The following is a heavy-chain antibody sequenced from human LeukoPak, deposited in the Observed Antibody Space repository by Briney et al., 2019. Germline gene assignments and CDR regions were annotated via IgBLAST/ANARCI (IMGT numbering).Heavy chain of an antibody. CDR3: ARDGPPYCTNGVCLWAEYVYFDY. CDR1: GFTFDDYG. CDR2: INWNGGST. V-gene: IGHV3-20*04. D-gene: IGHD2-8*01. J-gene: IGHJ4*02. Sequence: GRSLRLSCAASGFTFDDYGMSWVRQAPGKGLEWVSGINWNGGSTGYADSVKGRFTISRDNAKNSLYLQMNSLRAEDTALYYCARDGPPYCTNGVCLWAEYVYFDYWGQGTLVTVSS.